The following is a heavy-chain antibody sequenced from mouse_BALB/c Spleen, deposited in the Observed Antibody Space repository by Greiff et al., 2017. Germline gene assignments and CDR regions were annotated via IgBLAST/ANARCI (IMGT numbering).Heavy chain of an antibody. CDR3: ARDYYGSSYSWYFDV. D-gene: IGHD1-1*01. Sequence: QLQESGPELVKPGASVKMSCKASGYTFTSYVMHWVKQKPGQGLEWIGYINPYNDGTKYNEKFKGKATLTSDKSSSTAYMELSSLTSEDSAVYYCARDYYGSSYSWYFDVWGAGTTVTVSS. J-gene: IGHJ1*01. V-gene: IGHV1-14*01. CDR1: GYTFTSYV. CDR2: INPYNDGT.